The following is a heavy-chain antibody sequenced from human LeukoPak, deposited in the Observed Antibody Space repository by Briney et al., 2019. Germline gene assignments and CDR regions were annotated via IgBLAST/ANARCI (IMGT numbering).Heavy chain of an antibody. CDR1: GYSISSGYY. CDR3: ARVADIVVVPAAYGGYYFDY. J-gene: IGHJ4*02. Sequence: PSETLSLTCTVSGYSISSGYYWGWIRQPPGKGLEWIGSIYHSGSTYYNPSLKSRVTISVDTSKNQFSLKLSSVTAADTAVYYCARVADIVVVPAAYGGYYFDYWGQGTLVTVSS. V-gene: IGHV4-38-2*02. D-gene: IGHD2-2*01. CDR2: IYHSGST.